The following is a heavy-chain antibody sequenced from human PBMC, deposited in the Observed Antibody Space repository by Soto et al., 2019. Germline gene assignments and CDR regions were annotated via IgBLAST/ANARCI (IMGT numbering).Heavy chain of an antibody. J-gene: IGHJ4*02. CDR1: GGSISSGGHS. CDR3: ASLASNSLNFDY. Sequence: QLQLQESGSGLVKPSQTLSLTCAVSGGSISSGGHSWSWIRQPPGKGLEWIGYIYHSGSTYYNPSLKSRVTISVDRSKNQFSLKLSSVTAADTAVYYCASLASNSLNFDYWGQGTLVTVSS. D-gene: IGHD4-4*01. V-gene: IGHV4-30-2*01. CDR2: IYHSGST.